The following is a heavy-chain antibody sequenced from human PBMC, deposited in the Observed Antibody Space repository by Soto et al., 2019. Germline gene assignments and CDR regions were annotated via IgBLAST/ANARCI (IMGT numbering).Heavy chain of an antibody. CDR3: VKDARAVAGTLMVLNY. D-gene: IGHD6-19*01. CDR2: ISSNGGST. J-gene: IGHJ4*02. CDR1: GFTFSSYA. Sequence: PGGSLRLSCSASGFTFSSYAMHWVRQAPGKGLEYVSAISSNGGSTYYADSVKGRFTISRDNSKNTLYLQMSSLRAEDTAVYYCVKDARAVAGTLMVLNYWGQGTLVTVSS. V-gene: IGHV3-64D*08.